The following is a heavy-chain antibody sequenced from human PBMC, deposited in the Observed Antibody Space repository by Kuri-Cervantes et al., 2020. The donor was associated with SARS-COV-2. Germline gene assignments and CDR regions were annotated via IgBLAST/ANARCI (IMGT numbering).Heavy chain of an antibody. CDR2: INHSGST. CDR3: ARYYSSWVFDY. V-gene: IGHV4-39*07. CDR1: SGSISSSSHY. J-gene: IGHJ4*02. Sequence: GSLRLSCTVSSGSISSSSHYWSWIRQPPGKGLEWIGEINHSGSTNYNPSLKSRVTISVDTSKNQFSLKLSSVTAADTAVYYCARYYSSWVFDYWGQGTLVTVSS. D-gene: IGHD6-13*01.